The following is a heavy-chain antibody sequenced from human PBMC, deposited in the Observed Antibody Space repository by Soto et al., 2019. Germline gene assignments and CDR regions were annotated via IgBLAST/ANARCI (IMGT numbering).Heavy chain of an antibody. Sequence: HPGGSLRLSCAASGFTFSIYAMTWVRQAPGKGLEWVSGISGSGGSTYYADSVKGRFTISRDNSKNTLYLQMNSLRAEDTALYYCAKATGSQWLDYWGQGTLVTVSS. CDR2: ISGSGGST. V-gene: IGHV3-23*01. J-gene: IGHJ4*02. CDR1: GFTFSIYA. D-gene: IGHD1-1*01. CDR3: AKATGSQWLDY.